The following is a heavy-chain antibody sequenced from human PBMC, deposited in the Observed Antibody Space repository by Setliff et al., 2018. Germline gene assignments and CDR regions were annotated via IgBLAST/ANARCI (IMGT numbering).Heavy chain of an antibody. J-gene: IGHJ4*02. CDR1: GYTFTSYG. Sequence: ASVKVSCKASGYTFTSYGISWVRQAPGQGLEWMGWISAYNGNTNYAQKLQGRVTMTTDTSTSTAYMELRSLRSDDTAVYYCARERSGAGDYYDSSGYYDYWGQGTLVTVSS. CDR3: ARERSGAGDYYDSSGYYDY. D-gene: IGHD3-22*01. V-gene: IGHV1-18*01. CDR2: ISAYNGNT.